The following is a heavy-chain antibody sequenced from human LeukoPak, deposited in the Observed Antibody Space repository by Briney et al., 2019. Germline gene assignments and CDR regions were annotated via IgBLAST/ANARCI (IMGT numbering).Heavy chain of an antibody. CDR2: IYYSGST. Sequence: SETLSLTCTVSGGSISSYYWSWIRQPPGKGLEWIGYIYYSGSTNYNPSLKSRVTISVDTSKNQFSLKLSSVTAADTAVYYCAREATEGAFDIWGQGTMVTVSS. D-gene: IGHD1-26*01. CDR1: GGSISSYY. V-gene: IGHV4-59*01. CDR3: AREATEGAFDI. J-gene: IGHJ3*02.